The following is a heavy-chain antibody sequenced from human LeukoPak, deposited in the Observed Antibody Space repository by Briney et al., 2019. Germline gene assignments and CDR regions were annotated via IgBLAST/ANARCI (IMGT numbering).Heavy chain of an antibody. Sequence: GGSLRLSCAASGFTFSDYYMSWIRQAPGKGLEWVAVISYDGSNKYYADSVKGRFTTSRDNSKNTLYLQMNSLRAEDTAVYYCAKDGGGIQLSPIDYWGRGTLVTVSS. CDR1: GFTFSDYY. V-gene: IGHV3-30*18. CDR3: AKDGGGIQLSPIDY. CDR2: ISYDGSNK. D-gene: IGHD5-18*01. J-gene: IGHJ4*02.